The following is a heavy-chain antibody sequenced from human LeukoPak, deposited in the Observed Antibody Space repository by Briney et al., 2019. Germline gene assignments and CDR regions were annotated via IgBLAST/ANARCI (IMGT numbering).Heavy chain of an antibody. CDR2: ISYDGSNK. V-gene: IGHV3-30*04. CDR3: ARPAAAGTAWFDP. Sequence: PGGSLRLSCAASGFTFSSYAMHWVRQAPGKGLEWVAVISYDGSNKYYADSVKGRFTISRDNSKNTLYLQMNSPRAEDTAVYYCARPAAAGTAWFDPWGQGTLVTVSS. CDR1: GFTFSSYA. D-gene: IGHD6-13*01. J-gene: IGHJ5*02.